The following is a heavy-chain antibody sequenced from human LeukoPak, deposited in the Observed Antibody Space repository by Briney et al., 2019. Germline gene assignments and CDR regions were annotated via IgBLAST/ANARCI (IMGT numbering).Heavy chain of an antibody. D-gene: IGHD3-9*01. J-gene: IGHJ4*02. V-gene: IGHV3-23*01. CDR2: ITGSGGNT. Sequence: GGSLRLSCAASGFTFSTYAMTWVRQAQGKGLEWGSAITGSGGNTYYADSVKGRFTISRDNSKHTVFLQMNSLRAEDTAVYYCAKWGDYDVLTGYYVSDYWGQGTLVTVSS. CDR1: GFTFSTYA. CDR3: AKWGDYDVLTGYYVSDY.